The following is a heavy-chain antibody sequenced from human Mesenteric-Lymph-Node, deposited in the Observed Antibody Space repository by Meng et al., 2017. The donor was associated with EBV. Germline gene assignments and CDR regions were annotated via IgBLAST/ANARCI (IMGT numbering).Heavy chain of an antibody. CDR2: IYHFGSP. V-gene: IGHV4-30-2*01. CDR3: ARRGIAEGFDF. CDR1: GGSVSRGGYS. J-gene: IGHJ4*02. Sequence: HLHESGSVLGKPSQTPSLTRSCSGGSVSRGGYSWSWTRQPPGKGLEWIVYIYHFGSPNHNPPRKIRITISVDRTKNQFSLNLTSKTAADTAVYYCARRGIAEGFDFWGQGTLVTVSS.